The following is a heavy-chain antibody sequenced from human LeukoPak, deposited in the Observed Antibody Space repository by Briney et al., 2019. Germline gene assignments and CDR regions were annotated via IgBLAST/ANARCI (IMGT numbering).Heavy chain of an antibody. D-gene: IGHD3-10*01. Sequence: HAGGSLRLSCAASGFTLSNYRMHWVRQAPGKGLVWVSRINADGSSASYADSVKGRFTISRDNAKNTLYLQMNSLRTEDTAMYYCARDYGRSRDYGMDVWGQGTTVTVSS. CDR2: INADGSSA. V-gene: IGHV3-74*01. J-gene: IGHJ6*02. CDR1: GFTLSNYR. CDR3: ARDYGRSRDYGMDV.